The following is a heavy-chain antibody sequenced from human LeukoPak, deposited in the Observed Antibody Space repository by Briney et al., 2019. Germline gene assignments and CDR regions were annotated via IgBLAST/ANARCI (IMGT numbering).Heavy chain of an antibody. J-gene: IGHJ6*02. Sequence: GGSLRLSCAASGFTFSSYAMSWVRQAPGKGLEWVSVISGGGGSTYYADSVKGRFTVSRDNAKNSLYLQMNSLRAEDTAVYYCASLFVGATAIRPSGMDVWGQGTTVTVSS. CDR3: ASLFVGATAIRPSGMDV. CDR2: ISGGGGST. V-gene: IGHV3-23*01. CDR1: GFTFSSYA. D-gene: IGHD2-21*02.